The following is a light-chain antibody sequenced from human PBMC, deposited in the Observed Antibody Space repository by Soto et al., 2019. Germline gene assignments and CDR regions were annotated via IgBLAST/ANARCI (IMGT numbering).Light chain of an antibody. J-gene: IGKJ1*01. CDR3: QRYGSSLWT. CDR1: QSVSSSY. V-gene: IGKV3-20*01. CDR2: GAS. Sequence: EIVLTQSPGTLSLSPGERATLSCRASQSVSSSYLAWYQQKPGQAPRLLIYGASSRATGIPDRFSGSGSGTDFILSISRLEPKNLAEYYLQRYGSSLWTSGQGTKV.